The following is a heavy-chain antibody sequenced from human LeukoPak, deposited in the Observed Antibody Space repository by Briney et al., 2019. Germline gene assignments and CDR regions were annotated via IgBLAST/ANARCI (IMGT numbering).Heavy chain of an antibody. CDR1: GFTFSSYA. CDR3: ARDYYGDYTDY. V-gene: IGHV3-30-3*01. D-gene: IGHD3-22*01. CDR2: ISYDGSNK. J-gene: IGHJ4*02. Sequence: TGGSLRLSCAASGFTFSSYAMHWVRQAPGKGLEWVAVISYDGSNKYYADSVKGRFTISRDNSKNTLYLQMNSLRAEDTAVYYCARDYYGDYTDYWGQGTLVTVSS.